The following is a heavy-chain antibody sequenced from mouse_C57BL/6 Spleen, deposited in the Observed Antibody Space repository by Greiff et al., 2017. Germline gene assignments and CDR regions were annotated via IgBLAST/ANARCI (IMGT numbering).Heavy chain of an antibody. D-gene: IGHD1-1*01. CDR1: GFTFSSYA. Sequence: EVQLVESGEGLVKPGGSLKLSCAASGFTFSSYAMSWVRQTPEKRLEWVAYISSGGDYTYYADTVKGRFTISRDNARNTLYLQMSSLKSEDTAMYYGTSDPYYYGSSLDYWGQGTTLTVSS. V-gene: IGHV5-9-1*02. CDR2: ISSGGDYT. CDR3: TSDPYYYGSSLDY. J-gene: IGHJ2*01.